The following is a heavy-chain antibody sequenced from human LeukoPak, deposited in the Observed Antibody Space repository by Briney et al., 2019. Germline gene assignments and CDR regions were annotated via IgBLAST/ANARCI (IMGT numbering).Heavy chain of an antibody. CDR2: INAGNGNT. CDR1: GYTFTSYA. J-gene: IGHJ4*02. V-gene: IGHV1-3*03. CDR3: ATTTGTTLSVAY. Sequence: ASVKVSCKASGYTFTSYAMHWVRQAPGQRLEWMGWINAGNGNTKYSQEFRGRVTMTRDMSTSTVYMELSSLRSEDTAVYYCATTTGTTLSVAYWGQGALVTVSS. D-gene: IGHD1-1*01.